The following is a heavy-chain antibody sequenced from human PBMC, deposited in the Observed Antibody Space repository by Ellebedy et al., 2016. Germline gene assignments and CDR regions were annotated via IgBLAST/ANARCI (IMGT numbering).Heavy chain of an antibody. CDR3: ARGLTPHFDS. CDR1: GASTTSDY. Sequence: SETLSLTCAVSGASTTSDYWSWVRQPAGKGLEWIGRVDSSGNTNYNPSLKNRVTMSLDTSKNQFSLKLTSVTAADTGVYYCARGLTPHFDSWGQGALVTVSS. J-gene: IGHJ4*02. CDR2: VDSSGNT. D-gene: IGHD2-21*01. V-gene: IGHV4-4*07.